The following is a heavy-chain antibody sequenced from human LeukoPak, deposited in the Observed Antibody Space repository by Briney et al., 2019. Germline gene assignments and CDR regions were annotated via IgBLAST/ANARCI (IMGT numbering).Heavy chain of an antibody. CDR2: IIPIFGTA. V-gene: IGHV1-69*06. CDR3: ARSTGLGVYYYGSGIDY. D-gene: IGHD3-10*01. CDR1: GGTFSSYA. J-gene: IGHJ4*02. Sequence: SVTVSCKASGGTFSSYAISWVRQAPGQGLEWMGGIIPIFGTANYAQKFQGRVTITADKSTSTAYMELSSLRSEDTAVYYCARSTGLGVYYYGSGIDYWGQGTLVTVSS.